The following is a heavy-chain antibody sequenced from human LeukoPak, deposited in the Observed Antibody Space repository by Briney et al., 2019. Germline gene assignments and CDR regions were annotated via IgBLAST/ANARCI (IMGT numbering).Heavy chain of an antibody. J-gene: IGHJ4*02. Sequence: GESLRLSCAASGFTFNTFWMTWLRQAPGKGLEWVANIHQEGRTKYYADSVKGRFTISRDNANNALNLQINSLRAEDTALYYCARGDGTSSGLYFHYWGQGTLVTVSS. D-gene: IGHD6-6*01. CDR1: GFTFNTFW. V-gene: IGHV3-7*01. CDR2: IHQEGRTK. CDR3: ARGDGTSSGLYFHY.